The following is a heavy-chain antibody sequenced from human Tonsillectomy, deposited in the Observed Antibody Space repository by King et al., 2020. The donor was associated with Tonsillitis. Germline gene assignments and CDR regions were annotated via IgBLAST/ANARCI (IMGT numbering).Heavy chain of an antibody. CDR1: GGSISSGSYY. CDR2: IYTSGST. Sequence: QLQESGPGLVKPSQTLSLTCTVSGGSISSGSYYWSWILQPAGKGLEWIGRIYTSGSTNYNPSLKSRVTISVDTSKNQFSLKLSSVTAADTAVYYCARDSWELLREYYYYYYMDVWGKGTTVTVSS. V-gene: IGHV4-61*02. CDR3: ARDSWELLREYYYYYYMDV. J-gene: IGHJ6*03. D-gene: IGHD1-26*01.